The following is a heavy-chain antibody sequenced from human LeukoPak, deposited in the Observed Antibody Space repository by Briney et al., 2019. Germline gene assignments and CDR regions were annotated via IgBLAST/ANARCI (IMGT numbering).Heavy chain of an antibody. V-gene: IGHV4-4*09. CDR1: GGSMSPYF. CDR2: VYTNDGST. Sequence: SETLSLTCTVSGGSMSPYFWSWVRQPPGKGLGWIGYVYTNDGSTKYNPSLKSRVTMSVDTSKNQISLKLSSVTAADTAIYYCARRQTYFDYWGQGTLVTVSS. J-gene: IGHJ4*02. CDR3: ARRQTYFDY.